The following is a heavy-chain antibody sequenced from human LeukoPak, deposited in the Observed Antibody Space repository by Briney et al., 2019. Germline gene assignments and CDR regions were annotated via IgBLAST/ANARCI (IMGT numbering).Heavy chain of an antibody. Sequence: KPSETLSLTCTVSGGSISNSWWSWIRQPPGKGLEWIGYVFDSGGTNYNPSLKSRVTISVDTSKKQFSLKLSSVTAADTAVYYCARGYSSSWNYFDYWGQGTLVTVSS. D-gene: IGHD6-13*01. CDR2: VFDSGGT. J-gene: IGHJ4*02. CDR1: GGSISNSW. V-gene: IGHV4-59*01. CDR3: ARGYSSSWNYFDY.